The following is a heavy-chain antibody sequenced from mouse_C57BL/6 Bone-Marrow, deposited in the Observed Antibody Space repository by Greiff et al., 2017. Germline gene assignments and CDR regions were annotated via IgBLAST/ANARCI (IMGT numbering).Heavy chain of an antibody. CDR3: ARKGGGLDY. J-gene: IGHJ2*01. V-gene: IGHV2-9-1*01. CDR1: GFSLTSYA. Sequence: QVQLKESGPGLVAPSQSLSISCTVSGFSLTSYAISWVRQPPGKGLEWLGVLWTGGGTNYNSALKSRLSISKDNSKSQVFLKMNSLQTDDTARYYCARKGGGLDYWGQGTTLTVSS. CDR2: LWTGGGT. D-gene: IGHD3-3*01.